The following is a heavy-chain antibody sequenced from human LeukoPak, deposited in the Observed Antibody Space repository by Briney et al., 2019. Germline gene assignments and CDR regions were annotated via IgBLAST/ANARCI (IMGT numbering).Heavy chain of an antibody. Sequence: RGSLRLSCAASGFTFSTYAITWVRQGPGEGLEWVSAIRPDGDRTYYANSVRGRFTISRDNSKDTVYLQINGLRVEDTAVYYCAREQSGTRGWYTVDYWGQGTLVTASS. CDR2: IRPDGDRT. CDR1: GFTFSTYA. V-gene: IGHV3-23*01. D-gene: IGHD6-19*01. J-gene: IGHJ4*02. CDR3: AREQSGTRGWYTVDY.